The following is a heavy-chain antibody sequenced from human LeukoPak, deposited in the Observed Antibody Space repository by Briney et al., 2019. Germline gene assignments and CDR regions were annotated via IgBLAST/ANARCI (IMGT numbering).Heavy chain of an antibody. CDR2: INPNSGGT. J-gene: IGHJ4*02. D-gene: IGHD2-2*01. V-gene: IGHV1-2*02. CDR3: ARGLRGSPAFDY. CDR1: GYTFTGYY. Sequence: ASVKVSCKASGYTFTGYYMHWVRQAPGQGLEWMGWINPNSGGTNYAQKFQGRVTMTRDTSISTVYMELSRLRSGDTAVYYCARGLRGSPAFDYWGQGTLVTVSS.